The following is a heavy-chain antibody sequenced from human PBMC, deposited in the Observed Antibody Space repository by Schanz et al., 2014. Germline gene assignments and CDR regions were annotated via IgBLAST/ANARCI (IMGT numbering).Heavy chain of an antibody. J-gene: IGHJ4*02. CDR1: GFTFSDYY. D-gene: IGHD6-13*01. V-gene: IGHV3-11*05. CDR3: ARLDSSSWYPRY. CDR2: ISSSGSYT. Sequence: QVQLVESGGGLVKPGGSLSLSCAASGFTFSDYYMSWIRQAPGKGLEWVSYISSSGSYTNYADSVKGRFTTSRDNGKKSMYLQMNSLRAEDTAVYYCARLDSSSWYPRYWGQGTLVTVSS.